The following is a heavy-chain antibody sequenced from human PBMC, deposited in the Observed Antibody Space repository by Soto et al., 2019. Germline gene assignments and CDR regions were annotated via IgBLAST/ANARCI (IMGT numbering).Heavy chain of an antibody. CDR2: IYWNDDQ. D-gene: IGHD6-6*01. Sequence: QITLKESGPTLVKPTQTLTLTCSLSGFSLSARGVGVSWIRQPPGKALEWLAIIYWNDDQRYSPSQKNRLTVTKDTSKNQVVLTMTNMDPVDTARYYCAHSPWGAAPDYWGQGTLVTVSS. CDR1: GFSLSARGVG. V-gene: IGHV2-5*01. J-gene: IGHJ4*02. CDR3: AHSPWGAAPDY.